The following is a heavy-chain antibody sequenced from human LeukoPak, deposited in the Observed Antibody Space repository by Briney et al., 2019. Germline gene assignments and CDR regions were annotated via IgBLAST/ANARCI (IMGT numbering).Heavy chain of an antibody. CDR2: ISYDGSNK. Sequence: GRSLRLSCAASGFTFSSYGMHWVRQAPGKGLEWVAVISYDGSNKYYADSVKGRFTISRDNSKNTLYLQMNSLRAEDTAVYYCAKDGLLLWFGELSPFFDYWGQGTLVTVSS. CDR3: AKDGLLLWFGELSPFFDY. V-gene: IGHV3-30*18. CDR1: GFTFSSYG. J-gene: IGHJ4*02. D-gene: IGHD3-10*01.